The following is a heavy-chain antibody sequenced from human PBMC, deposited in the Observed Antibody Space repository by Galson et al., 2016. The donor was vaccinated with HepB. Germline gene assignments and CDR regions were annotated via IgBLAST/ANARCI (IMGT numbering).Heavy chain of an antibody. CDR1: GYSFTNYC. CDR3: ARHAPYNSNCNRGGFAI. J-gene: IGHJ1*01. V-gene: IGHV5-51*01. Sequence: QSGAEVKKPGESLKISCKASGYSFTNYCITWVRQMPGKGLEWMGIFHPGDSDNRYSQSFQGQVTMSADTSTSTAYLQRSSLGVSDTAMYYCARHAPYNSNCNRGGFAIWGQGTLVTVSS. D-gene: IGHD2-21*01. CDR2: FHPGDSDN.